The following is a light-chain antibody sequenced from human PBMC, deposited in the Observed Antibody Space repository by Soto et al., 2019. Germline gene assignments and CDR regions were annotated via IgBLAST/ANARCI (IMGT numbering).Light chain of an antibody. CDR2: GAS. V-gene: IGKV3-15*01. Sequence: EIVVTQSPATLSVSPGERATLSCRASQSVSSNLAWYQQKPGQAPRLLIYGASTRATDIPARFSGSGSGTDFTLTISSLQSEDFAFYYCQQYNNWPPPITFGQGTRLEIK. J-gene: IGKJ5*01. CDR3: QQYNNWPPPIT. CDR1: QSVSSN.